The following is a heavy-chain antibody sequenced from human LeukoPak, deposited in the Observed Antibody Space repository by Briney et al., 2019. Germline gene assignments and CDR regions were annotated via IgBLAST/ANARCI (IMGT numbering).Heavy chain of an antibody. CDR1: GYTFTSYG. D-gene: IGHD5-12*01. CDR2: ISAYNGNT. CDR3: ARLIIVATIPVFDY. V-gene: IGHV1-18*01. J-gene: IGHJ4*02. Sequence: ASVKVSCKASGYTFTSYGISWVRQAPGQGLEWMGWISAYNGNTNYAQKLQGRVTMTTDTSTSTAYMELRSLRSDDTAVYYCARLIIVATIPVFDYWGQGTLVTVSS.